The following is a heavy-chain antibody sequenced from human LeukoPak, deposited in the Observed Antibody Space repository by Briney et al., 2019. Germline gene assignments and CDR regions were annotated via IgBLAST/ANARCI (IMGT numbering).Heavy chain of an antibody. CDR2: IKEDGSEK. CDR1: GFIFSSYW. V-gene: IGHV3-7*04. Sequence: GGSLRLSCAASGFIFSSYWMSWVRQAPGKGLEWVANIKEDGSEKYYMHSMKGRFTISRDNAKNSLYLQMNSLRAEDTAIYYCARVRFPQDSWGQGTLVTASS. J-gene: IGHJ4*02. CDR3: ARVRFPQDS.